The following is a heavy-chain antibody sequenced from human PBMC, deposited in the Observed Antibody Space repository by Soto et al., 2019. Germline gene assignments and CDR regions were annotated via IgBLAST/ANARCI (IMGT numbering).Heavy chain of an antibody. J-gene: IGHJ4*02. D-gene: IGHD3-3*01. CDR2: IYYSGST. CDR1: GGSISSSSYY. Sequence: QLQLQESGPGLVKPSETLSLTCTVSGGSISSSSYYWGWIRQPPGKGLEWIGSIYYSGSTYYNPSPKRRVTISVDTSKNHFSLKLRSVPAADAAVYYCARHSPAISISDHWGQGTLVTVSS. V-gene: IGHV4-39*01. CDR3: ARHSPAISISDH.